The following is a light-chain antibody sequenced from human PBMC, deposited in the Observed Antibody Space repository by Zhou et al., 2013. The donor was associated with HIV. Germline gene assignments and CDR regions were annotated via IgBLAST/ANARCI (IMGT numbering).Light chain of an antibody. Sequence: DIVMTQSPLSLPVTPGEPASISCRSSQSLLHSNGYNYLDWYLQKPGQSPQLLIYLGSNRASGVPDRFSGSGSGTYFTLKISRVEADDVGVYYCMQPLQTPRTFGQGTEGGN. CDR3: MQPLQTPRT. V-gene: IGKV2-28*01. CDR2: LGS. J-gene: IGKJ1*01. CDR1: QSLLHSNGYNY.